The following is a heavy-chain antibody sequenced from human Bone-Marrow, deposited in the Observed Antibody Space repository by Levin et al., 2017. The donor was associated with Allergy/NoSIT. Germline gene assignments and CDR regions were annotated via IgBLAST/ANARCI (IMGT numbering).Heavy chain of an antibody. D-gene: IGHD2-15*01. CDR2: IYYSGST. Sequence: PSETLSLTCTVSGGSISSYYWSWIRQPPGKGLEWIGYIYYSGSTNYNPSLKSRVTISVDTCKNQFSLKLSSVTAAETAVYYCARGYCSGGSCYDDYWGQGTLVTVSS. CDR3: ARGYCSGGSCYDDY. CDR1: GGSISSYY. J-gene: IGHJ4*02. V-gene: IGHV4-59*01.